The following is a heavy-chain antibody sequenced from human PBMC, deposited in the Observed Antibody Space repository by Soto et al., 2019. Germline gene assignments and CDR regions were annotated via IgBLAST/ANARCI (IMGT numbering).Heavy chain of an antibody. V-gene: IGHV3-23*01. CDR1: GFTFSSYA. CDR2: ISGSGGSP. D-gene: IGHD1-26*01. J-gene: IGHJ6*02. Sequence: EVQLLESGGGLVQPGGSLRLSCAASGFTFSSYAMSLVRQAPGKGLEWVSAISGSGGSPYYADSVKGRFTISRDNSKNTLYLQMNSLRAEDTAVYYCAKDIYSGSYFDPYYYYGMDVWGQGTTVTVSS. CDR3: AKDIYSGSYFDPYYYYGMDV.